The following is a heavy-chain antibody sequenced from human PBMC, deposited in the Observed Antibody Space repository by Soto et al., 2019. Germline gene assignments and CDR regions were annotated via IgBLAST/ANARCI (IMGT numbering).Heavy chain of an antibody. V-gene: IGHV3-23*01. Sequence: QPGGSLRLSCAASGFTFSSYAMSWVRQAPGKGLEWVSAISGSGGSTYYADSVKGRFTISRDNSKNTLYLQMNSLRAEDTAVYYCAIARRLFLYYGMDVWGQGTSVTVSS. CDR1: GFTFSSYA. D-gene: IGHD2-21*01. J-gene: IGHJ6*02. CDR2: ISGSGGST. CDR3: AIARRLFLYYGMDV.